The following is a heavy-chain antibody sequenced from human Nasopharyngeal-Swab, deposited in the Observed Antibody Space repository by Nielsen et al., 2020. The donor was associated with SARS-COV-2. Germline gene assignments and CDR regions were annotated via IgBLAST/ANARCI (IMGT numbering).Heavy chain of an antibody. Sequence: WIRQPPGKGLEWVSYISSSSSTIYYADSVEGRFTISRDNAKNSLYLQMNSLRAEDTAVYYCARADRAAPPYYYYGMDVWGQGTTVTVSS. D-gene: IGHD5-18*01. CDR2: ISSSSSTI. J-gene: IGHJ6*02. CDR3: ARADRAAPPYYYYGMDV. V-gene: IGHV3-48*04.